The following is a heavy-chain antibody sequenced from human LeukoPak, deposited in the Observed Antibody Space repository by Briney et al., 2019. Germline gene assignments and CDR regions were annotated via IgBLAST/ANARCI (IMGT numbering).Heavy chain of an antibody. CDR1: GFTFSSYG. CDR2: ISYDGSNK. J-gene: IGHJ4*02. Sequence: GRSLRLSCAASGFTFSSYGMHWVRQAPGKGLEWGAVISYDGSNKYYADSVKGRFTISRDNSKNTLYLQMNSLRAEDTAVYYCARDIDYWGQGTLVTVSS. CDR3: ARDIDY. V-gene: IGHV3-30*03.